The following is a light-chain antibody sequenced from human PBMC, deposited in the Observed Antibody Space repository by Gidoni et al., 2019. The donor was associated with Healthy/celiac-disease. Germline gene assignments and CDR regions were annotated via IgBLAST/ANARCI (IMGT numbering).Light chain of an antibody. CDR3: GTWDSSLSAMV. J-gene: IGLJ3*02. V-gene: IGLV1-51*01. CDR2: DNN. CDR1: SSNLGNNY. Sequence: QSVLTQPPSVSAAPRQQVTISCSGSSSNLGNNYVSWYQSLPGTAPKLLIYDNNKRPAGIPDRFSGSKSGTSATLGITGLQTGDEADYYCGTWDSSLSAMVFGGGTKLTVL.